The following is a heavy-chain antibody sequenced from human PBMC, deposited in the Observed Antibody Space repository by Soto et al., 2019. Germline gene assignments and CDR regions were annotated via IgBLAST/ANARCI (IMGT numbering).Heavy chain of an antibody. V-gene: IGHV4-30-4*01. Sequence: TLSLTCTVSGGSISSGDYYWSWVRQPPGKGLEWIGYIYYSGSTYYNPSLKSRVTISVDTSKNQFSLKLSSVTAADTAVYYCARDGLGYGDYGGYAVDIWGQGTMVS. CDR1: GGSISSGDYY. CDR3: ARDGLGYGDYGGYAVDI. J-gene: IGHJ3*02. CDR2: IYYSGST. D-gene: IGHD4-17*01.